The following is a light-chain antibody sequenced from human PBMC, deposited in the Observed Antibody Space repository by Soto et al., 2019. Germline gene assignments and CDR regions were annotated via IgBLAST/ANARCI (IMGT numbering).Light chain of an antibody. Sequence: AIQLTQSPSSLSASVGDRVTITCRASQAISSALAWFQQKPGKAPNLLIYDASSLESGVPSRFSGSGSGTDFTLTISSLQPEDFATYYCQQFNNYPLTFGGGTKV. J-gene: IGKJ4*01. CDR2: DAS. V-gene: IGKV1D-13*01. CDR1: QAISSA. CDR3: QQFNNYPLT.